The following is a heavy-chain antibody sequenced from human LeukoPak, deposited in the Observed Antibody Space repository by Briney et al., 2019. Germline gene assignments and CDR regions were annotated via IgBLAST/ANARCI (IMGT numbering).Heavy chain of an antibody. V-gene: IGHV3-23*01. CDR2: LSGSGAGT. D-gene: IGHD3-3*01. CDR1: GFTFSVYA. CDR3: AKAELGVDTFFDY. Sequence: GGSLRLSCAASGFTFSVYALGWVRQAPGRGLEWVATLSGSGAGTYYSDSVQGRFTISRDNSKRTLFLQMNSLRAEDTAFYYCAKAELGVDTFFDYWGRGTLVTVSS. J-gene: IGHJ4*02.